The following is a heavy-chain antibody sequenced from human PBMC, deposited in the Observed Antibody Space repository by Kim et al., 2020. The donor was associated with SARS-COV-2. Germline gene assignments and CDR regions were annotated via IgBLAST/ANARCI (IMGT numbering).Heavy chain of an antibody. CDR1: GFTFSSYA. CDR3: AKGSMIVVVNWYFDL. J-gene: IGHJ2*01. V-gene: IGHV3-23*01. CDR2: ISGSGGST. Sequence: GGSLRLSCAASGFTFSSYAMSWVRQAPGKGLEWVSAISGSGGSTYYADSVKGRFTISIDNSKNTLYLQMNSLRAEDTAVYYCAKGSMIVVVNWYFDLWCRGTLVTVSS. D-gene: IGHD3-22*01.